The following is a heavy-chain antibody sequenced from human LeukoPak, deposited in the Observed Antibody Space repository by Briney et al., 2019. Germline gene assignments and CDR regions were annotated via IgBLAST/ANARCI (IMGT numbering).Heavy chain of an antibody. CDR2: ISYGGNNK. J-gene: IGHJ4*02. Sequence: GGSLRLSCAASGFTFSNYGMHWVRQAPGKGLEWVAVISYGGNNKYYADSVKGRFTISRDDSENTLYLQMNSLRAEDTAVYYCAKGLSRSWSFDYWGQGTLVTVSS. V-gene: IGHV3-30*18. CDR1: GFTFSNYG. CDR3: AKGLSRSWSFDY. D-gene: IGHD6-13*01.